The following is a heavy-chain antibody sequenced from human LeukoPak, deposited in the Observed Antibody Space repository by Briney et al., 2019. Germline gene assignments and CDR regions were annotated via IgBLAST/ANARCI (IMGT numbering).Heavy chain of an antibody. Sequence: ASVKVSCKASGYTFTGYYMHWVRQAPGQGLEWMGWINPNSGGTNYAQKFQGRVTMTRDTSISTAYMELSRLRSDDTAAYYCARRGDGSGSYYSSWGQGTLVTVSS. CDR1: GYTFTGYY. CDR3: ARRGDGSGSYYSS. J-gene: IGHJ4*02. V-gene: IGHV1-2*02. D-gene: IGHD3-10*01. CDR2: INPNSGGT.